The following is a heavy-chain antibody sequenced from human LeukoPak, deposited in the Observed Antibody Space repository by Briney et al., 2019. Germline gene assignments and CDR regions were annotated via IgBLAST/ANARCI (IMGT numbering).Heavy chain of an antibody. V-gene: IGHV3-53*01. J-gene: IGHJ4*02. Sequence: PGGSLRLSCAASGFTVSSNYMSWVRQAPGKGLEWVSVIYSGGSTYYADSVKGRFTISRDNSKNTLYLQMNSLRAEDTAVYYRARATRYYFDYWGQGTLVTVSS. CDR1: GFTVSSNY. CDR3: ARATRYYFDY. CDR2: IYSGGST.